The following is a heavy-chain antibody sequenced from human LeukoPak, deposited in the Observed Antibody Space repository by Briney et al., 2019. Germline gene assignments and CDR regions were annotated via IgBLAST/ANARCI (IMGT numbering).Heavy chain of an antibody. CDR3: ASMSEYYDSSGYNY. J-gene: IGHJ4*02. CDR2: IIPIFGTA. Sequence: ASVKVSCKASGGTFSSYAISWVRQAPGQGLEWMGRIIPIFGTANYAQKFQGRVTITTDESTSTAYMKLSSLRSEDTAVYYCASMSEYYDSSGYNYWGQGTLVTVSS. D-gene: IGHD3-22*01. V-gene: IGHV1-69*05. CDR1: GGTFSSYA.